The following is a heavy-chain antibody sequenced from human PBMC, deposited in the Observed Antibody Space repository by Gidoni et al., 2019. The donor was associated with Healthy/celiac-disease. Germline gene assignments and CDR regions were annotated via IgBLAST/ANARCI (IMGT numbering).Heavy chain of an antibody. V-gene: IGHV4-34*01. D-gene: IGHD6-6*01. CDR3: ARVGGSSPYFDY. J-gene: IGHJ4*02. CDR2: INHSGST. CDR1: GGSFSGYY. Sequence: QVQLQQWGAGLLKPSETLSLTCAVYGGSFSGYYWSWIRQPPGKGLEWIGEINHSGSTNYNPSLKSRVTISVDTSKNQFSLKLSSVTAADTAVYYCARVGGSSPYFDYWGQGTLVTVSS.